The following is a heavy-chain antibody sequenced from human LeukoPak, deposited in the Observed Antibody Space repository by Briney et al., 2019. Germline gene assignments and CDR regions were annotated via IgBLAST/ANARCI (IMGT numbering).Heavy chain of an antibody. J-gene: IGHJ4*02. D-gene: IGHD7-27*01. CDR3: AKHENWGGPDY. V-gene: IGHV4-39*01. CDR2: MYHTGST. Sequence: SETLSLTCTVSGGSISSSSYYWAWIRQPPGKGLEWIGSMYHTGSTYRNPSLKSRVTIPVDTSNNLFSLNLFSVTAADTAVYYCAKHENWGGPDYWGQGTLVTVSS. CDR1: GGSISSSSYY.